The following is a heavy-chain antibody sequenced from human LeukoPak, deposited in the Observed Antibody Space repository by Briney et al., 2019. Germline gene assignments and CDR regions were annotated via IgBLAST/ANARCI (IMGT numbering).Heavy chain of an antibody. CDR3: ARVSGYDHY. CDR1: GGSISSSSYY. J-gene: IGHJ4*02. D-gene: IGHD5-12*01. Sequence: SETLSFTCTVSGGSISSSSYYWGWIRQPPGKGLEWIGSIYYSGSTYYNPSLKSRVTISVDTSKNQFSLKLSSVTAADTAVYYCARVSGYDHYWGQGTLVTVSS. V-gene: IGHV4-39*07. CDR2: IYYSGST.